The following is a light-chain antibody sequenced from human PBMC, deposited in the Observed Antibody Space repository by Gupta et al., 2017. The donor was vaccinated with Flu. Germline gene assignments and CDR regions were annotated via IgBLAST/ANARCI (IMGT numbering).Light chain of an antibody. CDR2: EVN. V-gene: IGLV2-8*01. CDR1: NNDIGDYHY. J-gene: IGLJ1*01. Sequence: QSALTQPPSASGSPGQSVTISCTGTNNDIGDYHYVSWYQQHPGKAPRLLIYEVNKRPSGVPDRFYGSKSGNTASLTVSGHQAEDEATYFCNSYADRNSFVFGTGTTVTVL. CDR3: NSYADRNSFV.